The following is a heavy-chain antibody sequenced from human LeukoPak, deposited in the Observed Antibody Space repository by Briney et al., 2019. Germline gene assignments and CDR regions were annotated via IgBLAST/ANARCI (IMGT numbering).Heavy chain of an antibody. J-gene: IGHJ4*02. V-gene: IGHV1-18*01. D-gene: IGHD3-10*01. Sequence: ASPKVSCKASGYXFTSYGISWVRQAPGQGLEWMGWISAYNGNTNYAQKLQGRVTMTTDTSTSTAYMELRSLRSGDTAVYYCAMVRGVIPLFDYWGQGTLVTVSS. CDR1: GYXFTSYG. CDR3: AMVRGVIPLFDY. CDR2: ISAYNGNT.